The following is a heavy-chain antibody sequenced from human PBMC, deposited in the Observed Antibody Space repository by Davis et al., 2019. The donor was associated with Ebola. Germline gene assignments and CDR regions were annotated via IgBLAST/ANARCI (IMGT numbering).Heavy chain of an antibody. CDR1: GYSFTSYG. J-gene: IGHJ5*02. CDR2: NSAYNGNT. V-gene: IGHV1-18*01. D-gene: IGHD4-17*01. CDR3: ARGNTHYGDHVGDWFDP. Sequence: AASVKVSCKGSGYSFTSYGISWVRQAPGQGLEWMGWNSAYNGNTNYAQKLQGRVTMTTDTSTSTAYMELRSLRSDDTAVYYRARGNTHYGDHVGDWFDPWGQGTLVTVSS.